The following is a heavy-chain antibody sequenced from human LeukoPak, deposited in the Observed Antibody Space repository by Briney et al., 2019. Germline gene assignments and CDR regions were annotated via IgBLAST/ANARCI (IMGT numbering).Heavy chain of an antibody. J-gene: IGHJ3*02. Sequence: SETLSLTCAVSGGSITGHYWNWIRQTPGMRLEWIGYTSYSRTTIYNSYFKGRATMSIDTSKNHLYLNLTSVTATDTAVYYCAKLGHSDGWYLGAFDIWRQGTTVIVSS. CDR3: AKLGHSDGWYLGAFDI. CDR2: TSYSRTT. V-gene: IGHV4-59*08. CDR1: GGSITGHY. D-gene: IGHD6-19*01.